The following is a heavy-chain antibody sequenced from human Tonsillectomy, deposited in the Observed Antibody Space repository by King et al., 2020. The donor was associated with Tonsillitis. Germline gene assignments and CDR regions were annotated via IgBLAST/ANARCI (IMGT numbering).Heavy chain of an antibody. D-gene: IGHD6-13*01. CDR1: GYSLTTYW. V-gene: IGHV5-51*03. Sequence: VQLVESGAEVKKPGESLKISCEGSGYSLTTYWIGWVRQMPGKGLEGMGVIYPADSDTRYTPSFQGQVTISVDTSINTAYLQWSSLKASDTAMYYCAGLFGHGSSWYEAYDIWGQGTMVTVSS. J-gene: IGHJ3*02. CDR3: AGLFGHGSSWYEAYDI. CDR2: IYPADSDT.